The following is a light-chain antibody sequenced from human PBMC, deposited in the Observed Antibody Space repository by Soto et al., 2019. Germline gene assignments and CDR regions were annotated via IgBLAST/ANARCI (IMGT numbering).Light chain of an antibody. Sequence: KVLTQARDTLSVDPGAGAALSGIVSESTSSNLDWNQQKPGQAPRLLIYGASTRATGVPARVSGSVSGTEFTLTISRLSSEDFALYYCHPYNRWPPGPFCQGTKVDI. J-gene: IGKJ2*01. CDR1: ESTSSN. V-gene: IGKV3-15*01. CDR3: HPYNRWPPGP. CDR2: GAS.